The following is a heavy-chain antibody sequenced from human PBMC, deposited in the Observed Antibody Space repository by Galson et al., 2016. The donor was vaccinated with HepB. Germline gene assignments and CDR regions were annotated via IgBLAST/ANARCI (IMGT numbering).Heavy chain of an antibody. CDR1: GFTFSGYW. J-gene: IGHJ4*02. CDR3: TRDASGWSAY. D-gene: IGHD6-19*01. Sequence: SLRLSCAASGFTFSGYWMGWVRQTPGQGLEWVTNIRQDGGETYYVDSVKGRFTISRDNAKNSLYLQMDSLRGEDTAVYYCTRDASGWSAYWGQGTLVTVSS. V-gene: IGHV3-7*01. CDR2: IRQDGGET.